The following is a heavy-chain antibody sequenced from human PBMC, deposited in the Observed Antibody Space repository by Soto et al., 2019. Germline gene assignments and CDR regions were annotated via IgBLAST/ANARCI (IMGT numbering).Heavy chain of an antibody. V-gene: IGHV4-4*07. CDR3: ARTHWVSGTEY. D-gene: IGHD6-19*01. CDR2: VYNSGNT. Sequence: QVQLQESGPGLVKPSETLSLTCTVSGGSMTGYFWSWIRQPAGKALEWIGHVYNSGNTDSNPSLASRITMAVDTSKRQFSLKVKSVTAADTAVYYCARTHWVSGTEYWGQGILVTVSS. CDR1: GGSMTGYF. J-gene: IGHJ4*02.